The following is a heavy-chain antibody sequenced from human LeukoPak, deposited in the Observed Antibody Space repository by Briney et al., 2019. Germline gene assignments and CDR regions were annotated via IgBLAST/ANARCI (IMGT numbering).Heavy chain of an antibody. CDR2: IYYSGST. CDR1: GGSISSGGYY. Sequence: SQTLSLTCTVSGGSISSGGYYWSWIRQHPGKGLEWIGYIYYSGSTYYNPSLKSRVTISVGTSKNQFSLKLSSVTAADTAVYYCAREQRMVRGVITLDYWGQGTLVTVSS. CDR3: AREQRMVRGVITLDY. V-gene: IGHV4-31*03. D-gene: IGHD3-10*01. J-gene: IGHJ4*02.